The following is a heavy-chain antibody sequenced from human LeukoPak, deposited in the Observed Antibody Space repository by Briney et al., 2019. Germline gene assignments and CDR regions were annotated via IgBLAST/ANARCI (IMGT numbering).Heavy chain of an antibody. V-gene: IGHV1-69*04. D-gene: IGHD4-17*01. Sequence: GSSVKVSCKASGGTFSSYAISWVRQAPGQGLEWMGRIIPILGIANYAQKFQGRVTITADKSTSTAYMELSSLRSEDTAVYYCARVLAGYGFDYWSQGTLVTVSS. CDR1: GGTFSSYA. J-gene: IGHJ4*02. CDR3: ARVLAGYGFDY. CDR2: IIPILGIA.